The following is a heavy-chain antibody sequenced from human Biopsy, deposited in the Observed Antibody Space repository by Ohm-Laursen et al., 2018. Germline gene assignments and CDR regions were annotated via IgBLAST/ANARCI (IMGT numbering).Heavy chain of an antibody. Sequence: ASVKASCKASGDTLSGYYFHWVPQAPGQGLEWMGWISPNSGTTNYAQKFQGKVTMTRDTSINTAYMDLTRLTSDDTAVYYRAAPLWGQTDAFDIWGQGTMVTVSS. CDR1: GDTLSGYY. J-gene: IGHJ3*02. D-gene: IGHD3-16*01. CDR2: ISPNSGTT. V-gene: IGHV1-2*02. CDR3: AAPLWGQTDAFDI.